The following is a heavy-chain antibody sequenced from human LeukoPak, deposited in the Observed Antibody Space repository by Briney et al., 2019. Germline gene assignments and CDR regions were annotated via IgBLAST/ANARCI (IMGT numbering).Heavy chain of an antibody. V-gene: IGHV3-48*03. CDR2: ISSTGSTI. CDR1: GFKFSTYE. D-gene: IGHD5-18*01. Sequence: GGSLRLSCAASGFKFSTYEMSWVRQAPGKGLEWASYISSTGSTIYYADSVKGRFTISRDNAENSLDLQMNSLRAEDTAIYYCARTHGYSYGYLDYWGQGILVTVSS. CDR3: ARTHGYSYGYLDY. J-gene: IGHJ4*02.